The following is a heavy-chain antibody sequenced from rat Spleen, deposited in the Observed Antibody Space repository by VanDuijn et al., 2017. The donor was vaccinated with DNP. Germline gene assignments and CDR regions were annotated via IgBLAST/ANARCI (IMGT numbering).Heavy chain of an antibody. CDR1: GFTFSDYY. D-gene: IGHD4-3*01. CDR2: IGSPAYAP. J-gene: IGHJ2*01. CDR3: VRWNSGHFDY. Sequence: EVQLVESGGDLVQPGRSLKLFCAASGFTFSDYYMAWVRQAPAKGLEWVAYIGSPAYAPYYAYSVKGRFTISRDNAKSTLYLQMNSLRSEDMATYYCVRWNSGHFDYWGQGVMVTVSS. V-gene: IGHV5-22*01.